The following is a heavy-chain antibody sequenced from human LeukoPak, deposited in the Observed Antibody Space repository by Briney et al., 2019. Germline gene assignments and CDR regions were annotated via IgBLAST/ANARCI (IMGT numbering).Heavy chain of an antibody. CDR3: AVSIDYHYGMDV. CDR2: SRNKAKSYTT. D-gene: IGHD6-6*01. CDR1: GFTFSDHY. Sequence: GGSLRLSCAASGFTFSDHYMDWVRQAPGKGLEWVGRSRNKAKSYTTDYAASVKGRFTISRDDSKKSLCLQMNSLKTEDTAVYYCAVSIDYHYGMDVWGQGTPVTVSS. V-gene: IGHV3-72*01. J-gene: IGHJ6*02.